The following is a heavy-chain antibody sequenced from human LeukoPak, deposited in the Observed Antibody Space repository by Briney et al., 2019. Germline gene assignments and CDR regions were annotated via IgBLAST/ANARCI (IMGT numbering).Heavy chain of an antibody. V-gene: IGHV4-39*01. CDR3: ARHGYCSSTSCNWFDP. D-gene: IGHD2-2*01. J-gene: IGHJ5*02. CDR1: GGSISSSSYY. Sequence: SETLSLTCTVSGGSISSSSYYWGWIRQPPGKGLEWIGSIYYSGSTYYNPSLKSRVTISVDTSKNQSSLKLSSVTAADTAVYYCARHGYCSSTSCNWFDPWGQGTLVTVSS. CDR2: IYYSGST.